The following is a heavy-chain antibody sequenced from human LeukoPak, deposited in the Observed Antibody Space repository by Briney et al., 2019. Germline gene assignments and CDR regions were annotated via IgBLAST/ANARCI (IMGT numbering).Heavy chain of an antibody. CDR2: ISYDGSNK. V-gene: IGHV3-30*18. Sequence: GGSLRPSCAASGFTFSSYGMHWVRQAPGKGLEWVAVISYDGSNKYYADSVKGRFTISRDNSKNTLYLQMNSLRAEDTAVYYCAKATVDYWGQGTLVTVSS. CDR3: AKATVDY. CDR1: GFTFSSYG. J-gene: IGHJ4*02.